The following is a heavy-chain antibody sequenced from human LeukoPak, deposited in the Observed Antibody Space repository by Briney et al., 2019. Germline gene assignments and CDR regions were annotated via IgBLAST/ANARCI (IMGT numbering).Heavy chain of an antibody. CDR3: ARAPPLSSSGWFGDAFDI. CDR1: GFTFSSYA. CDR2: ISYDGSNK. Sequence: PGRSLRLSCAASGFTFSSYAMHWVRQAPGKGLEWVAVISYDGSNKYYADSVKGRFTISRDNSKNTLYLQMNSLRAEDTAVYYCARAPPLSSSGWFGDAFDIWGQGTMVTVSS. J-gene: IGHJ3*02. V-gene: IGHV3-30-3*01. D-gene: IGHD6-19*01.